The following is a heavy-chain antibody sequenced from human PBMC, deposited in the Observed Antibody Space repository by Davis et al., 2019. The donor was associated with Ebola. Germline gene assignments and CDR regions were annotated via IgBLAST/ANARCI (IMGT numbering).Heavy chain of an antibody. J-gene: IGHJ3*02. Sequence: AASVKVSCKASGYTFTSYGTSWVRQAPGQGLEWMGWISAYNGNTNYAQKLQGRVTMTTDTSTSTAYMELRSLRSDDTAVYYCARPRDYVVGNAFDIWGQGTMVTVSS. CDR2: ISAYNGNT. CDR1: GYTFTSYG. CDR3: ARPRDYVVGNAFDI. D-gene: IGHD2-21*01. V-gene: IGHV1-18*01.